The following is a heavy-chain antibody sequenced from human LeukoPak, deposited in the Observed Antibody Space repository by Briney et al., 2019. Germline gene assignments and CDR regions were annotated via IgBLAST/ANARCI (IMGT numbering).Heavy chain of an antibody. D-gene: IGHD3-16*01. CDR3: ARTKLRYFDY. J-gene: IGHJ4*02. V-gene: IGHV4-30-2*01. Sequence: SETLSLTCAVSGGSISSGGSSWSWIRPPPGKGLEWIGYIYHSGSTYYNPSLKSRVTISVDRSKNQFSLKLSSVTAADTAVYYCARTKLRYFDYWGQGTLVTVSS. CDR2: IYHSGST. CDR1: GGSISSGGSS.